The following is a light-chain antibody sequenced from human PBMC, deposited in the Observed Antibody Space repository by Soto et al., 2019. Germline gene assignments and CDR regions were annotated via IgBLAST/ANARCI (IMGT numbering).Light chain of an antibody. CDR1: SSDVGGYNY. CDR2: EVS. J-gene: IGLJ1*01. Sequence: QSALTQPPSASGSPGQSVTISCTGTSSDVGGYNYVSWYQQHPGKAPKLMSYEVSKRRTGVPDRFSGSKAGNTASLTVSGLQAEDEADYYCSSYAGSNNLYVFGTGTKLTVL. V-gene: IGLV2-8*01. CDR3: SSYAGSNNLYV.